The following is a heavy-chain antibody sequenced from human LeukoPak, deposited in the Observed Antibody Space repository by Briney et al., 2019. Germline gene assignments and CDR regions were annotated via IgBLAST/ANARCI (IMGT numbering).Heavy chain of an antibody. D-gene: IGHD6-19*01. CDR1: GFTFINYA. V-gene: IGHV3-23*01. CDR3: AKDGVIGWGNMDI. J-gene: IGHJ6*03. Sequence: GGSLRLFCAASGFTFINYAMSWVRQAPGKGLEWVSAISGSGDSTYYADSVKGRFTISTDNSKNTLYLQVNSLRSEDTAVYYCAKDGVIGWGNMDIWGKGKAVTVSS. CDR2: ISGSGDST.